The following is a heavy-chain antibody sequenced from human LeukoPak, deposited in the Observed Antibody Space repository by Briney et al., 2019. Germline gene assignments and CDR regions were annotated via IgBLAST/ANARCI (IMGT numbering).Heavy chain of an antibody. CDR3: ARSMIVVVGYDY. Sequence: ASVKVSCKASGYTFIGYYIHWVRQAPGQGLEWMGWLNPNSGGTNYAQNFHGRVTMTRDTSISTAYIELSRLRSDDTAVYYCARSMIVVVGYDYWGQGTLVTVSS. J-gene: IGHJ4*02. D-gene: IGHD3-22*01. V-gene: IGHV1-2*02. CDR2: LNPNSGGT. CDR1: GYTFIGYY.